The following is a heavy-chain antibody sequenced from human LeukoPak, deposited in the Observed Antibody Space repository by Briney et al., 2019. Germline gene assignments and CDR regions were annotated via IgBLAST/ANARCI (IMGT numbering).Heavy chain of an antibody. CDR1: GFTFSSYG. V-gene: IGHV3-30*03. Sequence: GGSLRLSCAASGFTFSSYGMPWVRQAPGKGLEWVAVISYDGSNKYYADSVKGRFTISRDNSKNTLYLQMNSLRAEDTAVYYCARSYYYDSSPVDLDAFDIWGQGTMVTVSS. CDR2: ISYDGSNK. D-gene: IGHD3-22*01. CDR3: ARSYYYDSSPVDLDAFDI. J-gene: IGHJ3*02.